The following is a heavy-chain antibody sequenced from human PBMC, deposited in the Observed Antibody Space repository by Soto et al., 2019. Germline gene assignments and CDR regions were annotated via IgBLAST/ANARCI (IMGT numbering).Heavy chain of an antibody. D-gene: IGHD3-22*01. CDR2: VSTYNTNT. J-gene: IGHJ4*02. V-gene: IGHV1-18*01. Sequence: ASVKVSCKTSGYTFSDYGLAWLRQTPGQRPEWMGWVSTYNTNTNYAQKFQGRVTMTTDTSTTTTSMELTSLRSDDTAVYYCARELNTDSSAYYSFAYWGQGTLVTVSS. CDR1: GYTFSDYG. CDR3: ARELNTDSSAYYSFAY.